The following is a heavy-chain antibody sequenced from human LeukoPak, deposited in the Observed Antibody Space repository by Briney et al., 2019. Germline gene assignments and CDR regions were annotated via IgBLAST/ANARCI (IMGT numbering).Heavy chain of an antibody. V-gene: IGHV5-51*01. Sequence: GESLKISCKASRYSFTRYWIGWVRQMPGKGLEWMGIIYPGDSDTRYSPSFQGQVTISADRSISTAYLQWSSLKASDTAVYFCARRYDSSGYYYDYWGQGTLVTVSS. D-gene: IGHD3-22*01. J-gene: IGHJ4*02. CDR3: ARRYDSSGYYYDY. CDR2: IYPGDSDT. CDR1: RYSFTRYW.